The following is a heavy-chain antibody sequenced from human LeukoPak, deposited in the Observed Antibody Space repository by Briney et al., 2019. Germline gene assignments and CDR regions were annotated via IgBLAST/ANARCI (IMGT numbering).Heavy chain of an antibody. CDR2: INHSGST. J-gene: IGHJ4*02. CDR1: GGSFSGCY. Sequence: SETLSLTCAVYGGSFSGCYWSWIRQPPGKGLEWIGEINHSGSTDYNPSLKSRVTISVDTSKNQFSLKLSSVTAADTAVYYCARDPSRVQGVGFDYWGQGTLATVSS. V-gene: IGHV4-34*01. CDR3: ARDPSRVQGVGFDY. D-gene: IGHD3-10*01.